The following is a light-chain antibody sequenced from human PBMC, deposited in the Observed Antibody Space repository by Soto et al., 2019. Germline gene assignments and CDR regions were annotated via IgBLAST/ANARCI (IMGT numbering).Light chain of an antibody. CDR2: KAS. J-gene: IGKJ1*01. Sequence: DIQMTQSPSTLSASVGDRVTITCRASQSINNWLAWYQHKPGKAPKLLIYKASSLETGVPSSFSGSGSGTEFTLTISSLQPDDFATYYCQQYNVHSTFGQGTKVEI. CDR1: QSINNW. V-gene: IGKV1-5*03. CDR3: QQYNVHST.